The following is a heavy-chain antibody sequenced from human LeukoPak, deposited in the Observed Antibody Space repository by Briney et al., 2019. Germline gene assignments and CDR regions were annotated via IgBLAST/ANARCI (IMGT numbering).Heavy chain of an antibody. V-gene: IGHV4-59*01. J-gene: IGHJ3*02. Sequence: SETLSLTCTVSGGSISSYYWSWIRQPPGKGLEWIGYIYYSGSTNYNPSLKSRVTISVDTSKNQFSLKLSSVTAADTAVYYCARDQYHDTFDIWGQGTLVTVSS. CDR1: GGSISSYY. CDR3: ARDQYHDTFDI. CDR2: IYYSGST. D-gene: IGHD4-11*01.